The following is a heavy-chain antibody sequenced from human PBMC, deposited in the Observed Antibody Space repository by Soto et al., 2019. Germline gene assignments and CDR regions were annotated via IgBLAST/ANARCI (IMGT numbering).Heavy chain of an antibody. CDR3: AGFRSSRSGFDY. CDR2: IYYSGST. Sequence: WESLSLTCAASGGTISSCYWQRLRRHPGDEGLEWIGIIYYSGSTNYNPSLKGRVTISIDKSKNTLSLQMTSLTAADTAMYYCAGFRSSRSGFDYWGQGTLVTVSS. D-gene: IGHD6-6*01. J-gene: IGHJ4*02. V-gene: IGHV4-4*02. CDR1: GGTISSCYW.